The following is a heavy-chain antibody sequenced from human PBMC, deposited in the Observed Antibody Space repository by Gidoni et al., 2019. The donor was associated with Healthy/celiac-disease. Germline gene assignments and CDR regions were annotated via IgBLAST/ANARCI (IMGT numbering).Heavy chain of an antibody. V-gene: IGHV4-59*08. CDR1: GGSISSYY. CDR3: ARQSSIAARPFDY. Sequence: QVQLQESGPGLVKPSETLSLTCTVSGGSISSYYWSWIRQPPGKGLEWIGYLYYSGSTNYNPSLKSRVTISVDTSKNQFSLKLSSVTAADTAVYYCARQSSIAARPFDYWGQGTLVTVSS. D-gene: IGHD6-6*01. CDR2: LYYSGST. J-gene: IGHJ4*02.